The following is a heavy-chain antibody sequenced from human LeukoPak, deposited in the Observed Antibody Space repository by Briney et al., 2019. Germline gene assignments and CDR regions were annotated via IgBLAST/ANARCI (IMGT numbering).Heavy chain of an antibody. V-gene: IGHV3-74*01. CDR1: GLTFSSHR. J-gene: IGHJ4*02. Sequence: PGGSLRLSCAASGLTFSSHRMHWVRQAPGKGLVWVSRINDDGSSTTYADSVKGRFTISRDKTKNMLYLEMKGLRVEDTAVYYCASTISCLLWGQGTLVTVSS. D-gene: IGHD2-15*01. CDR2: INDDGSST. CDR3: ASTISCLL.